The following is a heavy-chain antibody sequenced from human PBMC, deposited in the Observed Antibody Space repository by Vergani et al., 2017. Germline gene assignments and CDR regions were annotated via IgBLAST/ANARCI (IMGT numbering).Heavy chain of an antibody. Sequence: EVQLVESGGGLVQPGGSLRLSCAASGFTFSSYAMSWVRQAPGKGLEWVSAISGSGGSTYYADSVKGRFTISRDNSKNTLYLQMNSLRAEDTAVYYCARDPHLTTSSVYYYYYMDVWGKGTTVTVSS. D-gene: IGHD4-11*01. CDR1: GFTFSSYA. V-gene: IGHV3-23*04. CDR3: ARDPHLTTSSVYYYYYMDV. J-gene: IGHJ6*03. CDR2: ISGSGGST.